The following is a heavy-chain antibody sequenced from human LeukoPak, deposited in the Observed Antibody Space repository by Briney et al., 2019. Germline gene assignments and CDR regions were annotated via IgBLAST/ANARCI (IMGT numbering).Heavy chain of an antibody. CDR1: GFTFSSYE. Sequence: GGSLRLSCAASGFTFSSYEMSWVRQPPGKGLEWVSYISSSGSTIYYAASVKGRFTISRDNAKNSLYLQMNSLRAEDTAVYYCAEVGITMIGGVWGKGTTVTISS. D-gene: IGHD3-10*02. J-gene: IGHJ6*04. V-gene: IGHV3-48*03. CDR3: AEVGITMIGGV. CDR2: ISSSGSTI.